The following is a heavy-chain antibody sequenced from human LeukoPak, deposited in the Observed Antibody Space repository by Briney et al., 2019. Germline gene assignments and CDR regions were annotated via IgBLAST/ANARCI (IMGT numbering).Heavy chain of an antibody. V-gene: IGHV1-69*05. J-gene: IGHJ4*02. CDR3: ARDRGYYYGSGSSPYFDY. CDR1: GGTFSSYA. Sequence: SVKVSCKASGGTFSSYAISWARQAPGQGLEWMGGIIPIFGTANYAQKFQGRVTITTDESTSTAYMELSSLRSEDTAVYYCARDRGYYYGSGSSPYFDYWGQGTLVTVSS. CDR2: IIPIFGTA. D-gene: IGHD3-10*01.